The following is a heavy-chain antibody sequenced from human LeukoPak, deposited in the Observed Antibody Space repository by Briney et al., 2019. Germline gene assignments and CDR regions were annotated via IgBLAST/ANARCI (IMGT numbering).Heavy chain of an antibody. V-gene: IGHV1-3*01. CDR3: SSDGYSYGFDY. Sequence: ASVKVSCKASGYTFTNFGIHWVRQAPGQRLEWMGWINPGNGNTKYSQKIQGRVTITRDTSASTAYMELSSVNSEDSAVYYCSSDGYSYGFDYWGQGTLVTVSS. CDR2: INPGNGNT. J-gene: IGHJ4*02. D-gene: IGHD5-18*01. CDR1: GYTFTNFG.